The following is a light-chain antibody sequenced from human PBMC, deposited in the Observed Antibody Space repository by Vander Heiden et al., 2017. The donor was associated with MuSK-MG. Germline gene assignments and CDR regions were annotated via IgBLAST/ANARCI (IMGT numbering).Light chain of an antibody. CDR1: KLGDKY. CDR2: QDN. Sequence: SYDLTQPPAVTVSPGQTANIPCSGDKLGDKYVCWYPQRPGQTPVLVVYQDNDRPSGTPGRFSVSNSGNTATLTISGTQAMDEDDYYCQAWDRNTAIFGGGTKLTVL. J-gene: IGLJ2*01. CDR3: QAWDRNTAI. V-gene: IGLV3-1*01.